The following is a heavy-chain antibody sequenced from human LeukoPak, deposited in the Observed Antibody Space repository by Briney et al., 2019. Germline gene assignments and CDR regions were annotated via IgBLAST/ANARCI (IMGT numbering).Heavy chain of an antibody. Sequence: PGGSLRLSCAASGFTRSGYAMGWARQAAGKALAEDSDMSGRGGTTYYADSVKCRFTISRDNSKNTLYLQMNSLRADDTAVYYCAKVSGNYYYYFDYWGQGTLVTVSS. CDR2: MSGRGGTT. J-gene: IGHJ4*02. V-gene: IGHV3-23*01. CDR3: AKVSGNYYYYFDY. D-gene: IGHD1-26*01. CDR1: GFTRSGYA.